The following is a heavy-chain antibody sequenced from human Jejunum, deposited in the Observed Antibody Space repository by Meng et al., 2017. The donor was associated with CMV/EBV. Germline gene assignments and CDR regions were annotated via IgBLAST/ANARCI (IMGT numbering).Heavy chain of an antibody. V-gene: IGHV3-23*01. D-gene: IGHD6-19*01. Sequence: SCVASGFTFQMYAMGWGRQAPGKGLEWVSGITAGGGTYYADSVRGRFTISRDNDKYTLYLQMNNLTADDTAVYYCAKDMRRVAGIEYWGQGTLVTVSS. CDR1: GFTFQMYA. J-gene: IGHJ4*02. CDR3: AKDMRRVAGIEY. CDR2: ITAGGGT.